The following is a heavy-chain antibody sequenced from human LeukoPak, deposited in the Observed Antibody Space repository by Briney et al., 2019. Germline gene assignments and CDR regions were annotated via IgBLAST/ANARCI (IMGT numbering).Heavy chain of an antibody. Sequence: WASVKVSCKASGYTFTDYYMHWVRQAPGQGLEWMGWINPNSGGTNYAQKFQGRVTMTTDTSISTAYMEVSRLRSDDTAVYHCARVRIGQQLDKYYYYAMDVWGQGTTVTVSS. CDR3: ARVRIGQQLDKYYYYAMDV. J-gene: IGHJ6*02. CDR1: GYTFTDYY. D-gene: IGHD6-13*01. CDR2: INPNSGGT. V-gene: IGHV1-2*02.